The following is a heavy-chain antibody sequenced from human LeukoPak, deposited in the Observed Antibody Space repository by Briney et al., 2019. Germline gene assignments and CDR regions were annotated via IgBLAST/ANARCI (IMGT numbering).Heavy chain of an antibody. V-gene: IGHV3-23*01. J-gene: IGHJ5*02. CDR1: GFTFSSYA. CDR3: AKQPRLWFGDNWFDP. CDR2: ISGSGGST. Sequence: GSLRLSCAASGFTFSSYAMSWVRQAPGKGLEWVSVISGSGGSTYYADSVKGRFTISRDNSKNTLYLQMNSLRAEDTAVYYCAKQPRLWFGDNWFDPWGQGTLVTVSS. D-gene: IGHD3-10*01.